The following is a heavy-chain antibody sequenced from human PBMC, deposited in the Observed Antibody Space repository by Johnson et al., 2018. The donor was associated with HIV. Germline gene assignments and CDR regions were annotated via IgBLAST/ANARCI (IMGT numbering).Heavy chain of an antibody. CDR1: GFTFSSYA. V-gene: IGHV3-64*01. Sequence: VQLVESGGGLVQPGGSLRLSCAASGFTFSSYAMHWVRQAPGKGLEYVSAISSNGGSTYYANSVKGRFIISRDNSKNSLYLQMNSLRAEDTALYYCARDVPRAFVRAYLDAFDIWGQGTMVTVSS. CDR3: ARDVPRAFVRAYLDAFDI. D-gene: IGHD2/OR15-2a*01. CDR2: ISSNGGST. J-gene: IGHJ3*02.